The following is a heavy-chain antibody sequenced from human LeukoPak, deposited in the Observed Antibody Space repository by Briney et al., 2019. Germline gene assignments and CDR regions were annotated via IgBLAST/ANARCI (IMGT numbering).Heavy chain of an antibody. CDR1: GFTFSSYW. V-gene: IGHV3-7*03. CDR3: ARHSSGQPFDY. CDR2: IKKDGSEK. D-gene: IGHD6-19*01. J-gene: IGHJ4*02. Sequence: PGGSLRLSCAASGFTFSSYWMNWVRQAPGNALEWVAYIKKDGSEKYCVDSVKGRFTISRDNAKNSLYLQMNSLRAEDTAVYYCARHSSGQPFDYWGQGTLVTVSS.